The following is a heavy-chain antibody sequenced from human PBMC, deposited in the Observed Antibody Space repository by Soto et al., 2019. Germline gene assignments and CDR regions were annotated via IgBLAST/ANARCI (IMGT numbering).Heavy chain of an antibody. D-gene: IGHD3-22*01. V-gene: IGHV1-46*01. CDR3: ARVRQWYDSLRDYYYYYGMDV. CDR1: GYTFTSYY. CDR2: INPSGGST. J-gene: IGHJ6*02. Sequence: ASVKVSCKASGYTFTSYYMHWVRQAPGQGLEWMGIINPSGGSTNYAQKFQGRVTMTRDTSTSTVYMELSSLLSEDTAVYYCARVRQWYDSLRDYYYYYGMDVWGQGTTVTVSS.